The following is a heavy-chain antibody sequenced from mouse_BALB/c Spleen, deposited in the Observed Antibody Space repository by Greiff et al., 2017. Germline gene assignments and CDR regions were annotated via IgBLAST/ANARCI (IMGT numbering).Heavy chain of an antibody. V-gene: IGHV2-9*02. J-gene: IGHJ3*01. Sequence: VKLMESGPGLVAPSQSLSITCTVSGFSLTSYGVHWVRQPPGKGLEWLGVIWAGGSTNYNSALMSRLSISKDNSKSQVFLKMNSLQTDDTAMYYCARKGGYDYDGGFAYWGQGTLVTVSA. CDR1: GFSLTSYG. CDR2: IWAGGST. D-gene: IGHD2-4*01. CDR3: ARKGGYDYDGGFAY.